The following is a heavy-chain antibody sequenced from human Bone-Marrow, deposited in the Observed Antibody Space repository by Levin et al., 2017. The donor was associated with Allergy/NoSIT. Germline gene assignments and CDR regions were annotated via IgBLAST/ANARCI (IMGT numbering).Heavy chain of an antibody. CDR1: ASNFDDYA. CDR3: VKGRFGGLINGLDV. J-gene: IGHJ6*02. Sequence: GGSLRLSCEASASNFDDYAFHWVRQAPGKGLEWVSSISWNSDMRAYADSVKGRFTISRDNGKHSLFLQMNSLRPEDTALYYCVKGRFGGLINGLDVWGQGTSVTVSS. V-gene: IGHV3-9*01. D-gene: IGHD3-16*01. CDR2: ISWNSDMR.